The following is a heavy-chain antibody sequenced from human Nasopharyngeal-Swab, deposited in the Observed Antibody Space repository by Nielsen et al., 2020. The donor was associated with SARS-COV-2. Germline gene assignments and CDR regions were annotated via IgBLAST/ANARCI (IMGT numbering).Heavy chain of an antibody. V-gene: IGHV3-30-3*01. CDR1: GFTFSSYA. CDR3: ARDPGDYVGGGGGVFDY. D-gene: IGHD3-16*01. Sequence: GESLKISCAASGFTFSSYAMHWVRQAPGKGLEWVAVISYDGSNKYYADSVKGRFTISRDNSKNTLYLQMNSLRAEDTAVYYCARDPGDYVGGGGGVFDYWGQGTLVTVSS. CDR2: ISYDGSNK. J-gene: IGHJ4*02.